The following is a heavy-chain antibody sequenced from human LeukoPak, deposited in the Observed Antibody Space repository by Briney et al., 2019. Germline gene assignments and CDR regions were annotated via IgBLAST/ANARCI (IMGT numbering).Heavy chain of an antibody. CDR1: GYTFTGYY. J-gene: IGHJ4*02. CDR2: INPNSGGT. V-gene: IGHV1-2*06. CDR3: ASFFTAMEIDY. Sequence: GASVTVSCKASGYTFTGYYMHWVRQAPGQALEWMGRINPNSGGTKYAQKIQGRVTMTRDTSISTAYMELGRLRSDDTAVYYCASFFTAMEIDYWGQGTLVTVSS. D-gene: IGHD5-18*01.